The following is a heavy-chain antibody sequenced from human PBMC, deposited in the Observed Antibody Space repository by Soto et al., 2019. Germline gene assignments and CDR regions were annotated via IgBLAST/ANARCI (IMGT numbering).Heavy chain of an antibody. CDR2: ILYSGDT. V-gene: IGHV4-39*01. CDR1: SGSISSNSYL. J-gene: IGHJ6*02. D-gene: IGHD3-22*01. Sequence: XATLYLTCSVSSGSISSNSYLWGWIRQPPGKGLEWIGAILYSGDTYYSESLKSRVTMSVDTAKNQFSLKLNSVTAADTAVYYCARQGRNTKIVILRHYATDFWGQGTAVTVSS. CDR3: ARQGRNTKIVILRHYATDF.